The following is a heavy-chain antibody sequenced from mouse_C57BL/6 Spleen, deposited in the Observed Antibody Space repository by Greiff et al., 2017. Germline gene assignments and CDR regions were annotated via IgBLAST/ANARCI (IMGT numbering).Heavy chain of an antibody. CDR1: GYAFSSSW. V-gene: IGHV1-82*01. J-gene: IGHJ1*03. D-gene: IGHD1-1*01. CDR3: AGHYYYGSSYGYFEV. CDR2: IYPGDGDT. Sequence: QVQLQQSGPELVKPGASVKISCTASGYAFSSSWMNWVKQRPGKGLEWIGRIYPGDGDTNYNGKFKGKATLTADKSSSTAYMQLSSLTSEDSAVYFCAGHYYYGSSYGYFEVWGTGPTVTVSS.